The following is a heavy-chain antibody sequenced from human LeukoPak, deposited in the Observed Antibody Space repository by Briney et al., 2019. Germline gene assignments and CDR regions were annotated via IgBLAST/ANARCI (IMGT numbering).Heavy chain of an antibody. J-gene: IGHJ4*02. CDR3: AKDLPDYGDYIEGY. Sequence: PGGSLRLSCVASGFTFSSFAMSWVRQAPGKGLEWVSTISGSGGTTNYAGSVKGRFTFSRDNSRNMVHLQMNSLRAEDTAVYYCAKDLPDYGDYIEGYWGQGTLVTVSS. CDR2: ISGSGGTT. CDR1: GFTFSSFA. D-gene: IGHD4-17*01. V-gene: IGHV3-23*01.